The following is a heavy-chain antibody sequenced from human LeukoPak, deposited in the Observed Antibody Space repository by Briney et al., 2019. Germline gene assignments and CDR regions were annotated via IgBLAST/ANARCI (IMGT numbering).Heavy chain of an antibody. D-gene: IGHD6-13*01. Sequence: PGGSLRLSCAASGFAFSNYGMHCVRQAPGKGLEWVAGISEDGINKYYADSVKARFTISRDNPNNTLFLQMNNLRADDTAVYYCAKDRETTASGTFDYWGQGALVTVSS. CDR2: ISEDGINK. V-gene: IGHV3-30*18. J-gene: IGHJ4*02. CDR1: GFAFSNYG. CDR3: AKDRETTASGTFDY.